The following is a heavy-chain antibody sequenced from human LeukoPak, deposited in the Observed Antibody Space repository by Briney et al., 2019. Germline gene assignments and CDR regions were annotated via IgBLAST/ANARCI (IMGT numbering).Heavy chain of an antibody. CDR1: GFSFSNYW. V-gene: IGHV3-74*01. D-gene: IGHD3-10*01. Sequence: GGSLRLSCAASGFSFSNYWFHWVRQAPGEGLVWVSRTNEHGTIINYADSVEGRFTISRDNAKNTLYLQMNSLRTEDSALYYCVVDLSGSADYWGQGTLVTVSS. CDR2: TNEHGTII. CDR3: VVDLSGSADY. J-gene: IGHJ4*02.